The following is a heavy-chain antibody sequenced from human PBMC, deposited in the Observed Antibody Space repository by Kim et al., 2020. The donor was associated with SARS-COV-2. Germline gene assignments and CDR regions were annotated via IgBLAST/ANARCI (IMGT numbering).Heavy chain of an antibody. Sequence: GGSLRLSCAASGFTFSSYGMHWVRQAPGKGLEWVAVIWYDGSNKYYADSVKGRFTISRDNSKNTLYLQMNSLRAEDTAVYYCASPVWDGDYVYGVGNWGQGTLVTVSS. CDR2: IWYDGSNK. CDR1: GFTFSSYG. CDR3: ASPVWDGDYVYGVGN. D-gene: IGHD4-17*01. V-gene: IGHV3-33*01. J-gene: IGHJ4*02.